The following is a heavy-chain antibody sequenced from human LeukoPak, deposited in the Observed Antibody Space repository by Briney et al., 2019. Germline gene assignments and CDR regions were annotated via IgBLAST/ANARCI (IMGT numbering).Heavy chain of an antibody. CDR2: ISGSAGST. D-gene: IGHD2-2*01. V-gene: IGHV3-23*01. J-gene: IGHJ4*02. CDR1: GFTFSSYA. CDR3: AKDIVVVPAATYFDY. Sequence: GGSLRLSCAASGFTFSSYAMNWVRQAPGKGLEWVSVISGSAGSTYYADSVKGRFTISRDNSKNTLYLQMNSLRVEDTAVYYCAKDIVVVPAATYFDYWGQGALVTVSS.